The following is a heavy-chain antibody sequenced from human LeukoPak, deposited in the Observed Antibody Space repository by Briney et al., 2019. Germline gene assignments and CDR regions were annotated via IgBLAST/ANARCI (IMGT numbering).Heavy chain of an antibody. CDR3: ARTYSGTYFDY. D-gene: IGHD1-26*01. Sequence: SETLSLTCAVYGVSFSGYYWSWIRQPPGKGLQWIGEIDHSGTTNCNPSLKSRVTMSVDTSKNQFSLNLSSVTAADTAVYYCARTYSGTYFDYWGQGTLVTVSS. J-gene: IGHJ4*02. CDR2: IDHSGTT. V-gene: IGHV4-34*01. CDR1: GVSFSGYY.